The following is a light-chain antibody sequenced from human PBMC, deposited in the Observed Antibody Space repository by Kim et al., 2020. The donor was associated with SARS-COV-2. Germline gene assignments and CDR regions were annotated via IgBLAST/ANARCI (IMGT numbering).Light chain of an antibody. Sequence: SVGDRVTITCRASQSISSYLNWYQQKPGKAPKLLIYAASSLQSGVPSRFSGSGSGTDFTLTISSLQPEDFATYYCQQSYSTPPFTFGPGTKVDIK. CDR1: QSISSY. V-gene: IGKV1-39*01. J-gene: IGKJ3*01. CDR2: AAS. CDR3: QQSYSTPPFT.